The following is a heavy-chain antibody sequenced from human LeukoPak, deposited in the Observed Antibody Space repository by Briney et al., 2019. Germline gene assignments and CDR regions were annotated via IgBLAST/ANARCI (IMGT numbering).Heavy chain of an antibody. V-gene: IGHV3-53*01. D-gene: IGHD3-16*01. CDR2: IYSGGST. Sequence: GGSLRLSCAASGFTVSSNYMSWVRQAPGKGLEWGSVIYSGGSTYYADSVKGRFTISRDNSKNTLYLQMNSLRAEDTAVYYCARDSPRVGGGTLDYWGQGTLVTVSS. J-gene: IGHJ4*02. CDR1: GFTVSSNY. CDR3: ARDSPRVGGGTLDY.